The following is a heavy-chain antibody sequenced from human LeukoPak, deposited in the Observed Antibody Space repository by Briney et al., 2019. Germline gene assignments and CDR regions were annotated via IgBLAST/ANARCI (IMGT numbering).Heavy chain of an antibody. V-gene: IGHV3-48*03. CDR1: GFTFSSYE. CDR3: ARQDTAMVLYYYGMDV. Sequence: GGSLRLSCAASGFTFSSYEMNWVRQAPGKGLEWVSYISSSGSTIYYADSVKGRFTISRDNAKNSLYLQMNSLRAEDTAVYYCARQDTAMVLYYYGMDVWGQGTTVTVPS. D-gene: IGHD5-18*01. CDR2: ISSSGSTI. J-gene: IGHJ6*02.